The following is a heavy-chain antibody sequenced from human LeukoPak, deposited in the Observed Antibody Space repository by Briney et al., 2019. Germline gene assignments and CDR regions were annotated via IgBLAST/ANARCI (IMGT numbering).Heavy chain of an antibody. D-gene: IGHD2-2*01. V-gene: IGHV3-53*01. CDR3: ARGLGYCTSTTCLLPFDY. CDR1: GFTVSTYY. J-gene: IGHJ4*02. Sequence: SGGSLRLSCAASGFTVSTYYMAWVRQAPGKGLECVSVIYSGGSTYYADSVKGRFTVSRDNSKNTLYLQMNSLRAEDTAMYYCARGLGYCTSTTCLLPFDYWGLGTLVTVSS. CDR2: IYSGGST.